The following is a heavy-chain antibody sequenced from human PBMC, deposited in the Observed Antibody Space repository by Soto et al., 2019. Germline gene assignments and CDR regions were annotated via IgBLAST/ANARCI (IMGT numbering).Heavy chain of an antibody. D-gene: IGHD5-18*01. V-gene: IGHV3-33*01. J-gene: IGHJ6*02. CDR2: IWYDGSNK. Sequence: QVQLVESGGGVVQPGRSLRLSCAASGFTFSSYGMHWVRQAPGKGLEWVAVIWYDGSNKYYADSVKGRFTISRDNSKNTLYLQMNCLRAEDTAVYYCARGGYSYGYGRMDVWGQGTTVTVSS. CDR1: GFTFSSYG. CDR3: ARGGYSYGYGRMDV.